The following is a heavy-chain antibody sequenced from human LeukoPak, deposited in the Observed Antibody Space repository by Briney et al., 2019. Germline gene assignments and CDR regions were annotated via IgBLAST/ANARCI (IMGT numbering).Heavy chain of an antibody. CDR3: ANAKGSSGSGSSWDN. D-gene: IGHD2-15*01. V-gene: IGHV3-23*01. Sequence: GGSLRLSCAASRFTFSSYAMSWVRQAPGEGLEWVSTIRGSGSNSYYADSVEGRFTISRDNSKNTLYLQMNSLRSEDTAIYYCANAKGSSGSGSSWDNWGQGTLVTVSS. CDR2: IRGSGSNS. J-gene: IGHJ4*02. CDR1: RFTFSSYA.